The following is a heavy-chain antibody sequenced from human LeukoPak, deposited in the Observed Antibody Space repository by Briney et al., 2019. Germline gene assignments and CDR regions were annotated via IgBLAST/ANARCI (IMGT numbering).Heavy chain of an antibody. V-gene: IGHV3-30*18. J-gene: IGHJ4*02. CDR3: AKDKARDGYNYADY. D-gene: IGHD5-24*01. Sequence: HPGGSLRLSCAASGFTFSSYGMHWVRQAPGKGLEWVAVISYDGSNKYYADSVKGRFTISRDNSKNTLYLQMNSLRAEDTAVYYCAKDKARDGYNYADYWGQGTLVTVSS. CDR1: GFTFSSYG. CDR2: ISYDGSNK.